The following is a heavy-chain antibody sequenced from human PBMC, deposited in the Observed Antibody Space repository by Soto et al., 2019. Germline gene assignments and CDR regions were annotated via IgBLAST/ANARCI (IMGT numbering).Heavy chain of an antibody. V-gene: IGHV5-51*01. J-gene: IGHJ4*02. CDR1: GYSFTSYW. Sequence: GESLKISCKGSGYSFTSYWIGWVRQMPGKGLEWMGIIYPGDSDTRYSPSFQGQVTISADKSISTAYLQWSSLKASDTAMYYCASPPPYCSSTSCYVENWGQGTLVTVSS. CDR2: IYPGDSDT. D-gene: IGHD2-2*01. CDR3: ASPPPYCSSTSCYVEN.